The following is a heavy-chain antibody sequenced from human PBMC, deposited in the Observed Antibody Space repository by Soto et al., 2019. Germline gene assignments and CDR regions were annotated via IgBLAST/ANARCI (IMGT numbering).Heavy chain of an antibody. CDR2: IIPILGIA. Sequence: QVQLVQSGAEVKKPGSSVKVSCTASGGTFSSYTISWVRQAPGQGLEWMGRIIPILGIANYAQKFQGRVTITADKSTSTAYMELSSLRSEDTAVYYCNYYGSGSYRDGYWGQGTLVTVSS. V-gene: IGHV1-69*02. J-gene: IGHJ4*02. D-gene: IGHD3-10*01. CDR3: NYYGSGSYRDGY. CDR1: GGTFSSYT.